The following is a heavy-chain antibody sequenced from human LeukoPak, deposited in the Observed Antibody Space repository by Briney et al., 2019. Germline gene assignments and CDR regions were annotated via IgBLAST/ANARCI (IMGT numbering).Heavy chain of an antibody. CDR1: GFTFSSYS. CDR2: ISSSSSTI. CDR3: ARDPLYCGGDCYFDY. Sequence: GGSLRLSCAASGFTFSSYSMNWVRQAPGKGLEWVSYISSSSSTIYYADSVKGRFTISRDNAKNSLYQQMNSLRDEDTAVYYCARDPLYCGGDCYFDYWGQGTLVTVSS. J-gene: IGHJ4*02. V-gene: IGHV3-48*02. D-gene: IGHD2-21*02.